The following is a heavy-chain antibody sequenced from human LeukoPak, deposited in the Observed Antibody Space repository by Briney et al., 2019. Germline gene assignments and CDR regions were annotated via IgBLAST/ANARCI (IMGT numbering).Heavy chain of an antibody. D-gene: IGHD5-18*01. CDR3: ARGSSWIQLWNDAFDI. CDR2: IIPIFGTA. J-gene: IGHJ3*02. Sequence: GASVKVSCKASGGTFSSYAISWVRQAPGQGLEWMGGIIPIFGTANYAQKFQGRVTITADESTSTAYMELSSLRSEDTAVYYCARGSSWIQLWNDAFDIWGQGTMVTVSS. CDR1: GGTFSSYA. V-gene: IGHV1-69*13.